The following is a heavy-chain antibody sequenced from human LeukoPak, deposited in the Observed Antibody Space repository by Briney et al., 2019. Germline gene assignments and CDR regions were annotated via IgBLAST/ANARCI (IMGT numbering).Heavy chain of an antibody. Sequence: GGSLRLSCAASGFTFSSYSMNWVRQAPGKGLEWVSSISSGSSYIYYADSVKGRFTISRDNAKNSLYLQMNSLRAEDTAVYYCARDLRDYYDSSGRNSHFDYWGQGTLVTVSS. D-gene: IGHD3-22*01. CDR1: GFTFSSYS. CDR2: ISSGSSYI. J-gene: IGHJ4*02. CDR3: ARDLRDYYDSSGRNSHFDY. V-gene: IGHV3-21*01.